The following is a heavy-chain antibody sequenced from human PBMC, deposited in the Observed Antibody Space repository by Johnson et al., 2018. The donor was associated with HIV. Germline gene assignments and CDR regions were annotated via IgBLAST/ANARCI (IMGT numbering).Heavy chain of an antibody. V-gene: IGHV3-7*01. CDR3: ARVQYFDWFGAFDI. J-gene: IGHJ3*02. CDR1: GFTFRSYC. D-gene: IGHD3-9*01. Sequence: VQLVESGGGLVQPGGSLRLSCAASGFTFRSYCMSWVRQAPGKGLEWVANIKQDGNEKHYGGSDRGRFSISRDNAKNSLYLQMNSLTAEDTAVYYCARVQYFDWFGAFDIWGQGTMVTVSS. CDR2: IKQDGNEK.